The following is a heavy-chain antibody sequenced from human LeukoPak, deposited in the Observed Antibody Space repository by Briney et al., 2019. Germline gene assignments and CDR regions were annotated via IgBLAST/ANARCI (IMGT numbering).Heavy chain of an antibody. CDR2: IYYSGST. V-gene: IGHV4-59*11. J-gene: IGHJ4*02. Sequence: PSETLSLTCTVSGASISSHYLSWIRQPPGTGLEWIWYIYYSGSTKYNPSLKSRVTTISDTTKNQSPLKLISVTTADTAAYYCARDGGFYFFDYRGQGTLVTVSS. CDR1: GASISSHY. CDR3: ARDGGFYFFDY. D-gene: IGHD5-12*01.